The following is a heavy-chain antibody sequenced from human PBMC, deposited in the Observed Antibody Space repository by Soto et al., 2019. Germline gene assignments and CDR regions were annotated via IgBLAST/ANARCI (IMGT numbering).Heavy chain of an antibody. CDR1: GFTFSSYS. D-gene: IGHD2-15*01. CDR2: ISSSSSII. J-gene: IGHJ6*02. CDR3: ARGCPCFSGGSCYSVCYYYGMDV. Sequence: PGGSLRLSCAASGFTFSSYSMNWVRQAPGKGLEWVSYISSSSSIIYYADSVKGRFTISIDNAKNSLYLQMNSLRDEDTAVYYCARGCPCFSGGSCYSVCYYYGMDVWGQGTTVTVSS. V-gene: IGHV3-48*02.